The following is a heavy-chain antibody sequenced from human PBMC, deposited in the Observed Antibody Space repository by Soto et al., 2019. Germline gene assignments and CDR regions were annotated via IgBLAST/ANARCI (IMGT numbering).Heavy chain of an antibody. D-gene: IGHD6-13*01. CDR3: AGNADRLVPYYYYYMDV. Sequence: SETLSLTCAVYGGSFSGYYWSWIRQPPGKGLEWIGEINHSGSTNYNPSLKSRVTISVDTSKNQFSLKLSSVTAADTAVYYCAGNADRLVPYYYYYMDVWGKGTTVTVSS. V-gene: IGHV4-34*01. CDR1: GGSFSGYY. J-gene: IGHJ6*03. CDR2: INHSGST.